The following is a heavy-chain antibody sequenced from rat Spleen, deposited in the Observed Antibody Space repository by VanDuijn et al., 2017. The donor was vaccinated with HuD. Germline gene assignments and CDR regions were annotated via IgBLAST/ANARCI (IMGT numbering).Heavy chain of an antibody. V-gene: IGHV5-7*01. Sequence: EVQLVESGGGLVQPGRSLKLSCAASGFTFSDYNMAWVRQAPKKGLEWVATISYDGSSTYYRDSVKGRFTISRDNAKNTLYLQMDSLRSEDTASYYCGRHHYDGYYHGPVLGVMDAWGQGPSVTVSS. CDR1: GFTFSDYN. J-gene: IGHJ4*01. CDR2: ISYDGSST. CDR3: GRHHYDGYYHGPVLGVMDA. D-gene: IGHD1-12*03.